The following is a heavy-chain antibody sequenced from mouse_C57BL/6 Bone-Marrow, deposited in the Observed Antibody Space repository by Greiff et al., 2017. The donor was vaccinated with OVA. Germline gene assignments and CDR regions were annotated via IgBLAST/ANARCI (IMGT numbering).Heavy chain of an antibody. CDR1: GFSLTSYA. V-gene: IGHV2-9-1*01. CDR2: IWTGGGT. D-gene: IGHD2-5*01. J-gene: IGHJ4*01. CDR3: ARHYSNSYYAMDY. Sequence: VQLQQSGPGLVAPSQSLSITCTVSGFSLTSYAISWVRQPPGKGLEWLGVIWTGGGTNYNSALKSRLSISKDNSKSQVFLKMNSLQTDDTARYYCARHYSNSYYAMDYWGQGTSVTVSS.